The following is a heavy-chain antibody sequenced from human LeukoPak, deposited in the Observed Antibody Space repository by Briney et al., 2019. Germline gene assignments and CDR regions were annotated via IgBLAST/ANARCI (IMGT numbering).Heavy chain of an antibody. CDR2: INQYGSEK. V-gene: IGHV3-7*01. D-gene: IGHD2-2*01. CDR3: ARDSKSVPSSTSCSFFDY. Sequence: PGRSLRLSCAASGFTFSSYGMHWVRQAPGKGLEWVSNINQYGSEKYYVDSVKGRFTISRDNAKNSLYLQINSLRAEDTAVYYCARDSKSVPSSTSCSFFDYWGQGTLVTVSS. J-gene: IGHJ4*02. CDR1: GFTFSSYG.